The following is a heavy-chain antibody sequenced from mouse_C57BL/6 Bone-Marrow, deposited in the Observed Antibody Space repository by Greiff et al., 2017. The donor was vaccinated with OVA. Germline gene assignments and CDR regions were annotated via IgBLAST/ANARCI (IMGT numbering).Heavy chain of an antibody. Sequence: QVQLQQPGAELVKPGASVKMSCKASGYTFTSYCITWVKQRPGQGLEWIGYIYPGSGRTNYNEKFKSKATLTADTSSSTAYMQLNSLTSEDSAVEYCARTGITTVERDLDFDYWGQGTSVTVSS. J-gene: IGHJ4*01. CDR2: IYPGSGRT. CDR3: ARTGITTVERDLDFDY. V-gene: IGHV1-55*01. CDR1: GYTFTSYC. D-gene: IGHD1-1*01.